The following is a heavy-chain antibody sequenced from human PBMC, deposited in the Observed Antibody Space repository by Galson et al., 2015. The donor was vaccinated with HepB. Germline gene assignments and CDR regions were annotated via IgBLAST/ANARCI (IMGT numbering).Heavy chain of an antibody. CDR2: LSASGDIT. D-gene: IGHD2-21*01. CDR1: GFTFSNYA. V-gene: IGHV3-23*01. Sequence: LRLSCAASGFTFSNYAMSWVRQAPGKGLEWVSGLSASGDITYYADSVKGRFAISRDNSRNALYLDMNSLRVEDTAVYYCAKGLPVVVAIFASWGQGTLVTVSS. CDR3: AKGLPVVVAIFAS. J-gene: IGHJ4*02.